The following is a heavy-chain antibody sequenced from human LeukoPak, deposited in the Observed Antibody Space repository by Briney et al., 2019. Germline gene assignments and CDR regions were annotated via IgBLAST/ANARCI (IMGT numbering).Heavy chain of an antibody. V-gene: IGHV4-61*01. D-gene: IGHD6-13*01. J-gene: IGHJ4*02. Sequence: SETLSLTCTVSGGPFSSGSYYWSWLRQPPGKGLEWIGFIFYSGSTKYNPSLKSRLTVSVDTSKNQFSLKLDSVTAADTAVYYCARGQYSSSWFYFDYWGQGTLVTVSS. CDR2: IFYSGST. CDR3: ARGQYSSSWFYFDY. CDR1: GGPFSSGSYY.